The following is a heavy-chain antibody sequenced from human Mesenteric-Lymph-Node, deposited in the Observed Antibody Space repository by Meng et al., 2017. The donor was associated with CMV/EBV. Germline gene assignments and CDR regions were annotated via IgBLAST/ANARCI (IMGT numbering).Heavy chain of an antibody. CDR1: GYTFTGYY. J-gene: IGHJ4*02. V-gene: IGHV1-46*01. D-gene: IGHD2-2*01. CDR3: ARVGDIAVVPAATPTFDY. CDR2: INPSSGLA. Sequence: ASVKVSCKASGYTFTGYYMHWVRQAPGQGLEWMGMINPSSGLASYPQNFQGRVTVTRDTSTSTVYMELSSLRSEDTAIYYCARVGDIAVVPAATPTFDYWGQGTLVTVSS.